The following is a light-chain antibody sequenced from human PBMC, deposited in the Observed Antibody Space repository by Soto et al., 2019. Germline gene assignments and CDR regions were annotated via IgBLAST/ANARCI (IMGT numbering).Light chain of an antibody. J-gene: IGLJ3*02. CDR3: ASWDDSLNVLM. CDR1: SSNIGSTT. Sequence: QLVLTQPPSASGTPGQRVTISCSGSSSNIGSTTVNWYRQLPGTAPTLLIYGNNQRPSGVPDRFSGSKSGTSASLAISGLQSEDEAHYYCASWDDSLNVLMFGGGTKLTVL. V-gene: IGLV1-44*01. CDR2: GNN.